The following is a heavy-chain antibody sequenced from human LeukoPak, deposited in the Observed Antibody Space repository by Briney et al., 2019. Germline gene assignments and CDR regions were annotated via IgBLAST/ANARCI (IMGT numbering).Heavy chain of an antibody. D-gene: IGHD2-21*02. CDR3: ARVGDNNFFDY. V-gene: IGHV3-64*01. J-gene: IGHJ4*02. CDR2: IKDRGDRT. Sequence: HSGGSLRLSCAASGFTFSSYSMHWVRQAPGKGLEYVSAIKDRGDRTYYAKSVEGRFTISRDNSKNTMYLQMGSLRVDDMAVYYCARVGDNNFFDYWGQGTRVTVSS. CDR1: GFTFSSYS.